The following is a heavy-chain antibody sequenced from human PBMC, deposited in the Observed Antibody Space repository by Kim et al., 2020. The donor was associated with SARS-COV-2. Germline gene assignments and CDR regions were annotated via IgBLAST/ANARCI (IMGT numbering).Heavy chain of an antibody. CDR3: AEMSSNYWSEGGVSDGMDV. CDR2: IIPIFGTA. J-gene: IGHJ6*02. Sequence: SMKVSCKASGGTFSSYAISWVRQAPGQGLEWMGGIIPIFGTANYAQKFQGRVTITADESTSTAYMELSSLRSEETAVYYCAEMSSNYWSEGGVSDGMDVWGQGTTVTVSS. D-gene: IGHD4-4*01. V-gene: IGHV1-69*13. CDR1: GGTFSSYA.